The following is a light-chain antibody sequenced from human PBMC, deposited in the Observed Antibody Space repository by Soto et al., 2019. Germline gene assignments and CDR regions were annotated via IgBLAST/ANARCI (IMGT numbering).Light chain of an antibody. J-gene: IGLJ2*01. CDR2: EDD. CDR3: GSWDSSLTAVV. Sequence: QSVLTQPPSVSAAPGQKVTISCDGRSSNIGNNYVSWYQQFPGTAPKLLIYEDDRRPSGISDRFSGSKSGSSATLAITGLQTGDEAIFYCGSWDSSLTAVVFGGGTKL. CDR1: SSNIGNNY. V-gene: IGLV1-51*01.